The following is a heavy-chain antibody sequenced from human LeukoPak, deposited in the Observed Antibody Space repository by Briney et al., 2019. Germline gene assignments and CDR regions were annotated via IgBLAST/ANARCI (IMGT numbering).Heavy chain of an antibody. D-gene: IGHD2-2*01. J-gene: IGHJ4*02. Sequence: GGSLRLSCAASGFTFSSYAMSWVRQAPGKGLEWVSAISGSGGSTYYADSVKGRFTISRDNSKNTLYLQMNSLRAEDTVVYYCAKNSIVVVPAAHSLDYWGQGTLVTVSS. CDR3: AKNSIVVVPAAHSLDY. CDR1: GFTFSSYA. V-gene: IGHV3-23*01. CDR2: ISGSGGST.